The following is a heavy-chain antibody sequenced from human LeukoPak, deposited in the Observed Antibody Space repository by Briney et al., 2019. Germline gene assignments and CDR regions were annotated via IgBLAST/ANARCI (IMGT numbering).Heavy chain of an antibody. CDR2: ISGSGGST. D-gene: IGHD3-22*01. Sequence: GGSLRLSCAASGFTFSSYAMSWVRQAPGKGLEWVSAISGSGGSTYYADSVKGRFTISRDNSKNTLYLQMNSLRAEDTAVYYCAKSYYYDSSGYYPFDYWGQGTLVTVSS. CDR1: GFTFSSYA. J-gene: IGHJ4*02. CDR3: AKSYYYDSSGYYPFDY. V-gene: IGHV3-23*01.